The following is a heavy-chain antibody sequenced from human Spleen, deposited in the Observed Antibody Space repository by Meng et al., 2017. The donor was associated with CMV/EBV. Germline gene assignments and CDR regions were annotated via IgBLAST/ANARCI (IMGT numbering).Heavy chain of an antibody. CDR2: INSDGSST. CDR3: AKHPPVDMATRLADPLDY. D-gene: IGHD5-24*01. CDR1: GFTSSSNW. V-gene: IGHV3-74*01. Sequence: GGSLRLSCAASGFTSSSNWMHWVRHAPGQGLVWVSRINSDGSSTTYADSVKGRFTISRDNAKNTLYLQMNSLRAEDTAVYYCAKHPPVDMATRLADPLDYWGQGTLVTVSS. J-gene: IGHJ4*02.